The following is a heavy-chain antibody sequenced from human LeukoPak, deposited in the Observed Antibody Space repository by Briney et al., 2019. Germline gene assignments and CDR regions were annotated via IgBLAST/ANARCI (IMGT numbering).Heavy chain of an antibody. D-gene: IGHD4/OR15-4a*01. V-gene: IGHV3-73*01. Sequence: QPGGSLKLSCAASGFVFSGSSMHWVRQAPGKGLEWVGHIRNKANSYATAYAASVKGWFTISRDDSKNTAYLQMNSLKIEDTAVYYCTRPYGDWGQGTLVTVSS. J-gene: IGHJ4*02. CDR1: GFVFSGSS. CDR3: TRPYGD. CDR2: IRNKANSYAT.